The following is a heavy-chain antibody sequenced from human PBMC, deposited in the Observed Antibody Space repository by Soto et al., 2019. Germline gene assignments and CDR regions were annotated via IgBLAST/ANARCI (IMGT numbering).Heavy chain of an antibody. D-gene: IGHD6-13*01. J-gene: IGHJ3*02. CDR3: ARYAMAAAGKDAFDI. CDR1: GVSVSTNTQY. CDR2: IYYGGRT. Sequence: SETLSLTCTVSGVSVSTNTQYWGWIRQSPGKGLEWIGSIYYGGRTYYNPSLKSRVTISVDKSKNQFSLKLSSVTAADTAVYYCARYAMAAAGKDAFDIWGQGTMVTVSS. V-gene: IGHV4-39*07.